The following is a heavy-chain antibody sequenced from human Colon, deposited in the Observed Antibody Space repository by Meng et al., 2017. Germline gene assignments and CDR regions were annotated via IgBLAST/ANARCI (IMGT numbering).Heavy chain of an antibody. CDR1: GVAVKSGIYY. Sequence: QLQVQGSGPGLVRPAETLPLTCNVSGVAVKSGIYYWNWIRQPPGKTLEWIGYIYSSGSTTYNPSLKSRVTISLDTPKNQFSLKLTSVTAADTAVYYCAREGPIAVAGYDYWGQGTLVTVSS. CDR3: AREGPIAVAGYDY. CDR2: IYSSGST. D-gene: IGHD6-19*01. V-gene: IGHV4-61*01. J-gene: IGHJ4*02.